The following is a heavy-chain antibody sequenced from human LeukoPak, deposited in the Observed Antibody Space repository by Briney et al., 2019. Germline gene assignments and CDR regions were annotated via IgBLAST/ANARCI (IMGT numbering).Heavy chain of an antibody. V-gene: IGHV3-23*01. Sequence: RGSLRLSCAASGFTFSSYAMSWVRQAPGKGLEWVSAISGSGGSTYYADSVKGRFTISRDNSKNTPYLQMNSLRAEDTAVYYCAKDPDFWSGYTIDYWGQGTLVTVSS. J-gene: IGHJ4*02. CDR3: AKDPDFWSGYTIDY. CDR1: GFTFSSYA. D-gene: IGHD3-3*01. CDR2: ISGSGGST.